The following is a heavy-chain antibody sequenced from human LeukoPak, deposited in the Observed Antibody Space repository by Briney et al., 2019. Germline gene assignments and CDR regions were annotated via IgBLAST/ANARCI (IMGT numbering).Heavy chain of an antibody. Sequence: GGSLRLSCAASGFTFSSYGMHWVRQAPGKGLEWVAFIRYDGSNKYYADSVRGRFTISRDNSKNTLYLQMNSLRAEDTAVYYCAKVQYYYDSSVLFDSGGQGPLVTVSS. V-gene: IGHV3-30*02. D-gene: IGHD3-22*01. CDR1: GFTFSSYG. CDR3: AKVQYYYDSSVLFDS. J-gene: IGHJ4*02. CDR2: IRYDGSNK.